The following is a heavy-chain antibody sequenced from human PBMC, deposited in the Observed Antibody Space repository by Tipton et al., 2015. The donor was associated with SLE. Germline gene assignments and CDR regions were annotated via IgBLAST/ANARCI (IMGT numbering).Heavy chain of an antibody. Sequence: TLSLTCTVSGVSISSYYWSWIRQPPGKGLEWIGEINHSGSTNYNPSLKSRVTISVDTSKNQFSRKLSSVTAADTAVYYCAGGLLEWSDYWGQGTLVTVSS. CDR2: INHSGST. V-gene: IGHV4-34*01. CDR3: AGGLLEWSDY. D-gene: IGHD3-3*01. CDR1: GVSISSYY. J-gene: IGHJ4*02.